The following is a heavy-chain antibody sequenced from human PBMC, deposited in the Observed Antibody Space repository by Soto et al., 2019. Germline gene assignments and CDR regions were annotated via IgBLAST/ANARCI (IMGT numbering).Heavy chain of an antibody. Sequence: LSLTCAASGFTFSNAWMSWVRQAPGKGLEWVGRIKSKTDGGTTDYAAPVKGRFTISRDDSKNTLYLQMNSLKTEDTAVYYCTTDPVVVVPAAIGGDAFDIWGQGTMVTVSS. J-gene: IGHJ3*02. D-gene: IGHD2-2*02. CDR2: IKSKTDGGTT. CDR3: TTDPVVVVPAAIGGDAFDI. CDR1: GFTFSNAW. V-gene: IGHV3-15*01.